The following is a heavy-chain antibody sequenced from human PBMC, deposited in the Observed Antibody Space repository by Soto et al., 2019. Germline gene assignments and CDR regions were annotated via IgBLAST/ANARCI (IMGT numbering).Heavy chain of an antibody. V-gene: IGHV3-21*01. CDR1: GFTFSSYS. D-gene: IGHD6-19*01. CDR2: ISSSSSYI. J-gene: IGHJ3*02. Sequence: EVQLVESGGGLVKPGGSLRLSCAASGFTFSSYSMNWVRQAPGKGLEWVSSISSSSSYIYYADSVKGRFTISRDNAKNSLYLQMNSLRAEDTAVYYCARDPLASSGWYFSAFDIWGQGTMVTVSS. CDR3: ARDPLASSGWYFSAFDI.